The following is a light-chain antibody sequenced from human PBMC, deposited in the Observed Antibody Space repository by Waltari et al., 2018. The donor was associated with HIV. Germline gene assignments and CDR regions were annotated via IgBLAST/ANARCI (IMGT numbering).Light chain of an antibody. Sequence: DIHLTQSPSSLSASVGDRVTITCQASQDISNYLNWYQQKPGKAPKLLIYDASNLETGVPSRFSGSGSGTDFTFTISSLQPEDIATYYCQQYDNLPFFGGGTKVEIK. CDR2: DAS. CDR3: QQYDNLPF. J-gene: IGKJ4*01. V-gene: IGKV1-33*01. CDR1: QDISNY.